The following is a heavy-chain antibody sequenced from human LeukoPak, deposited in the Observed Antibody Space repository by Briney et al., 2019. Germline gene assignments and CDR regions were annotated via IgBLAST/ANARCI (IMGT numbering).Heavy chain of an antibody. CDR1: GFTFSSYS. D-gene: IGHD6-13*01. CDR2: ISSSSSYI. Sequence: GGSLRLSCAASGFTFSSYSMNWVRQAAGKGLEWVSSISSSSSYIYYADSVKGRFTISRDNSKNTLYLQMNSLRAEDTAVYYCAKESVAAAYYYYMDVWGKGTTVTVSS. CDR3: AKESVAAAYYYYMDV. V-gene: IGHV3-21*01. J-gene: IGHJ6*03.